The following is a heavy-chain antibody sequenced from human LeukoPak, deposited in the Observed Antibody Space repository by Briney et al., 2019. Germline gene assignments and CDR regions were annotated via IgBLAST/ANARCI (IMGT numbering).Heavy chain of an antibody. J-gene: IGHJ4*02. CDR1: GYTFTSYA. CDR2: INAGNGNT. V-gene: IGHV1-3*01. CDR3: ARELRRTTGIDY. Sequence: ASVKVSCKASGYTFTSYAMHWVRQAPGQRLEWMGWINAGNGNTKYSQKFQGRVTITRDTSASTAYMELSSLRSEDTAVYYCARELRRTTGIDYWGQGTLVTVSS. D-gene: IGHD1-7*01.